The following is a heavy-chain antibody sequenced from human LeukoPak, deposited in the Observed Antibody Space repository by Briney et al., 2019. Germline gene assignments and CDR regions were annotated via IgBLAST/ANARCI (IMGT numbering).Heavy chain of an antibody. CDR3: ARDAGRAIYGMDV. D-gene: IGHD2-21*01. Sequence: SETLSLTCTVSGGSISSYYWSWLRQPPGKGLEWIGYIYYSGSTNYNPSLKSRVTISVDTSKNQFSLKLSSVTAADTAVYYCARDAGRAIYGMDVWGQGTTVTVSS. J-gene: IGHJ6*02. CDR1: GGSISSYY. CDR2: IYYSGST. V-gene: IGHV4-59*01.